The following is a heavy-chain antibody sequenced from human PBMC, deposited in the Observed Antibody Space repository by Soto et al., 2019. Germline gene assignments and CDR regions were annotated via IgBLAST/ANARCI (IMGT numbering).Heavy chain of an antibody. CDR1: GGSFSSYA. Sequence: SAEASCKASGGSFSSYAISWVRQAPGQGLEWMGGIIPIFGTANYAQKFQGRVTITADESTSTAYMELSSLRSEDTAVYYCCRWSGGYVVVVYSDAFDILGQGTMVTVSS. V-gene: IGHV1-69*01. CDR3: CRWSGGYVVVVYSDAFDI. CDR2: IIPIFGTA. J-gene: IGHJ3*02. D-gene: IGHD2-15*01.